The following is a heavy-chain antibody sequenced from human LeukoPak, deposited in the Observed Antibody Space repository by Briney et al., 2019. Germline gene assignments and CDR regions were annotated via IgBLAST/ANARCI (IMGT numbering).Heavy chain of an antibody. Sequence: SETLSLTCTVSGDSISNYYWTWIRQPAAKGLEWIGRIYTSGSTNYSPSLKSRVTMSVDTSKNQVSLNLSSVTAADTAVYYCARRDYDILTGYQSYFDYWGQGILVTVSS. CDR1: GDSISNYY. V-gene: IGHV4-4*07. CDR3: ARRDYDILTGYQSYFDY. CDR2: IYTSGST. D-gene: IGHD3-9*01. J-gene: IGHJ4*02.